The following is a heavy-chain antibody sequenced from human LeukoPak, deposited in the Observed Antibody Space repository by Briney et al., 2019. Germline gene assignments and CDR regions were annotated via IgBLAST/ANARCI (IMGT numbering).Heavy chain of an antibody. V-gene: IGHV4-31*03. D-gene: IGHD4-17*01. J-gene: IGHJ4*02. CDR3: ARDFYGDYAGFDY. CDR2: IYYSGST. Sequence: SETLSLTCTVSGGSISSGGYYWSWIRQHPGKGLEWIGYIYYSGSTYYNPSLKSRVTISVDTSKNQFSLKLSSVTAADTAVYYCARDFYGDYAGFDYWGQGTLVTVSS. CDR1: GGSISSGGYY.